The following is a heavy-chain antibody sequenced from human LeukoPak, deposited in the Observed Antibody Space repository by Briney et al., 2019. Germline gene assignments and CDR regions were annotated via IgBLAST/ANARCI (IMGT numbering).Heavy chain of an antibody. D-gene: IGHD4-17*01. V-gene: IGHV1-8*01. CDR3: ARGRPDYGDYYYYYMDV. Sequence: GASVKASCKASGYTFTSYDINWVRQATGQGLEWMGWMNPNSGNTGYAQKFQGRVTMTRNTSISTAYMELSSLRSEDTAVYYCARGRPDYGDYYYYYMDVWGKGTTVTVSS. CDR1: GYTFTSYD. CDR2: MNPNSGNT. J-gene: IGHJ6*03.